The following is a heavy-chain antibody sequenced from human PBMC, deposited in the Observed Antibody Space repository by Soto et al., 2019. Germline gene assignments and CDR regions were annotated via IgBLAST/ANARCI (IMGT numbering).Heavy chain of an antibody. Sequence: GGSLRLSCAASGFTFSSYSMNWVRQAPGKGLEWVSSISSSSSYIYYADSVKGRFTISRDNAKNSLYLQMNSLRAEDTAVYYCARGHQWSSSDAFDIWGQGTMVTVS. CDR3: ARGHQWSSSDAFDI. CDR2: ISSSSSYI. CDR1: GFTFSSYS. J-gene: IGHJ3*02. D-gene: IGHD6-13*01. V-gene: IGHV3-21*01.